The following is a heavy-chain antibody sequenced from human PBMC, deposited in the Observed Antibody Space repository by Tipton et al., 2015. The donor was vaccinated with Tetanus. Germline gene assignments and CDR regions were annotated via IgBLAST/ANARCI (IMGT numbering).Heavy chain of an antibody. CDR1: GGSISSGGYY. CDR2: IYHRGYT. D-gene: IGHD3-3*01. V-gene: IGHV4-31*03. CDR3: ARTSGYLYSSY. J-gene: IGHJ1*01. Sequence: TLSLTCSVSGGSISSGGYYWSWIRQHPGKGLEWIGYIYHRGYTYNNPSLESRVTISVDTSENQFSLKLSSVTAADTAVYYCARTSGYLYSSYWGQGTLVTVSS.